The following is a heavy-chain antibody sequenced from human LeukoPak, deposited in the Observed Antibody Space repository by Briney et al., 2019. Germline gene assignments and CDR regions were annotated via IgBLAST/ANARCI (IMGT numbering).Heavy chain of an antibody. CDR1: GFAFDDHG. CDR2: INWNGGSI. V-gene: IGHV3-20*04. Sequence: GGSLRLSCTTSGFAFDDHGMSWVRQVPGKGLEWVSGINWNGGSIGYADPLRGRFTISRDNAKNSLYLQMDSLRAEDTALYYCARAPITSPFYFDYWGQGTLVTVSS. D-gene: IGHD2-2*01. CDR3: ARAPITSPFYFDY. J-gene: IGHJ4*02.